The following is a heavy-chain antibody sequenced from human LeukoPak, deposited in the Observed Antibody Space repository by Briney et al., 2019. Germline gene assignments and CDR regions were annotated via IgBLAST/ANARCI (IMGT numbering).Heavy chain of an antibody. CDR1: GGTISSSRYY. CDR2: INHSGST. V-gene: IGHV4-39*01. CDR3: ARQTGSGLFILP. Sequence: SETLSLTCTVSGGTISSSRYYWGWIRQPPGRGLEWIGEINHSGSTNYNPSLKSRVTISVDTSKNQFSLKLSSVTAADTAVYYCARQTGSGLFILPGGQGTLVTVSS. D-gene: IGHD3/OR15-3a*01. J-gene: IGHJ4*02.